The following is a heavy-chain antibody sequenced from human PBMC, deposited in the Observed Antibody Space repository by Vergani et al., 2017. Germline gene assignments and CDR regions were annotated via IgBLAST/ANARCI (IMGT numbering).Heavy chain of an antibody. CDR3: AKDYDFWSGYPYFDY. J-gene: IGHJ4*02. Sequence: EVQLLESGGGLVQPGGSLRLSCAASGFTFSSYAMSWVRQAPGKGLEWVSAISGSGGSTYYADSVKGRFTSSRDNSKNTLYLQMNSLRAEDTAVYYCAKDYDFWSGYPYFDYWGQGTLVTVSS. V-gene: IGHV3-23*01. CDR2: ISGSGGST. D-gene: IGHD3-3*01. CDR1: GFTFSSYA.